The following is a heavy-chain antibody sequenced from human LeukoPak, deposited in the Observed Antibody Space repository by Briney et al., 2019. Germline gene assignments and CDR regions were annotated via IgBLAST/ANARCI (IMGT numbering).Heavy chain of an antibody. CDR1: DYSINSGYY. V-gene: IGHV4-38-2*02. D-gene: IGHD3-10*01. CDR3: ARHGGRYGSGQNFDY. J-gene: IGHJ4*02. Sequence: SETLSLTCSVSDYSINSGYYWGWIRQPPGKGLEWIASIYQSGHTYYNPSLKSRVTTSVDTSKNQFSLKLSSVIAADTAVYYCARHGGRYGSGQNFDYWGQGTLVTVSS. CDR2: IYQSGHT.